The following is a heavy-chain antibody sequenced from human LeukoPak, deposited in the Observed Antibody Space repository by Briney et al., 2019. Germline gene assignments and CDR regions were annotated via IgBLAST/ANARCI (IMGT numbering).Heavy chain of an antibody. CDR3: ARGGRYSGHPYYYYYYMDV. CDR2: TYYRSKWYN. J-gene: IGHJ6*03. CDR1: GDSVSSNSAA. Sequence: SQTLSLTCAISGDSVSSNSAAWNWIRQSPSRGLEWLGRTYYRSKWYNDYAVSVKSRITINPDTSKNQFSLQLNSVTPEDTAVYYCARGGRYSGHPYYYYYYMDVWGKGTTVTVSS. D-gene: IGHD5-12*01. V-gene: IGHV6-1*01.